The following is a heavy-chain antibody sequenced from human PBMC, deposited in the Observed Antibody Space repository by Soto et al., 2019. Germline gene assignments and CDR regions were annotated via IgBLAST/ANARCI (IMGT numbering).Heavy chain of an antibody. J-gene: IGHJ6*01. D-gene: IGHD2-15*01. Sequence: EVQLVESGGGLVQPGGSLRLSCAASGFTVSSKYMSWVRQAPGRGLECVSLIYSGGSTSYADSVKVRFTISRDNSKNTLYLPMNSLRDEYTAVYYCARDGLHCSGGRCYGVPMDVWGEVTTGSVSA. CDR1: GFTVSSKY. V-gene: IGHV3-66*01. CDR2: IYSGGST. CDR3: ARDGLHCSGGRCYGVPMDV.